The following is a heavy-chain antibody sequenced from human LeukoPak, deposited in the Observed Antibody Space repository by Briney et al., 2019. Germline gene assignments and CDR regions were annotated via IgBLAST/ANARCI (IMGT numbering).Heavy chain of an antibody. D-gene: IGHD2-21*01. V-gene: IGHV4-39*06. CDR1: GGSLNSFTHY. CDR2: IFSSGST. J-gene: IGHJ5*02. CDR3: ARGLAHGGIANWFDP. Sequence: SETLSLICSVPGGSLNSFTHYWGWIRQPPGKGLEWIGCIFSSGSTYYNPSLQSRVAISLDTSKNQFALKLTSGTAADTAVYYCARGLAHGGIANWFDPWGQGTLVIVSS.